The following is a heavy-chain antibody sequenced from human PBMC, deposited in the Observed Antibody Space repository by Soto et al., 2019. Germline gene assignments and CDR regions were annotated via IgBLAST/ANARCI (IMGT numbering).Heavy chain of an antibody. CDR1: GDTSTTCV. V-gene: IGHV1-69*01. CDR3: VRGTYCGASCYFAREY. J-gene: IGHJ4*02. D-gene: IGHD2-21*01. Sequence: VQLVQSGSEVKKPGSSVKVSCKASGDTSTTCVVSWVRQAPGNGLEWMGGINPMSRTAKYAEKYSGRVTITADEATKTVYLDLTTLRFEDTAVYFCVRGTYCGASCYFAREYWGQGTLVAVSS. CDR2: INPMSRTA.